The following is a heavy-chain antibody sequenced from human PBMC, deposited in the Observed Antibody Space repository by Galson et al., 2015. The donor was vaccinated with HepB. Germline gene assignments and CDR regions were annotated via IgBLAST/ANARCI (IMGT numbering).Heavy chain of an antibody. CDR1: GYPLTDLS. V-gene: IGHV1-24*01. CDR2: FDPEGGET. D-gene: IGHD3-16*01. J-gene: IGHJ3*01. CDR3: ATTLGGKASNL. Sequence: SVKVSCKVSGYPLTDLSMHWVRQAPGKGLEWMGGFDPEGGETVSAQRFQGRLIMTEDTSTDTAYMELSSLTSDDTAVYYCATTLGGKASNLWGQGTGVTVSA.